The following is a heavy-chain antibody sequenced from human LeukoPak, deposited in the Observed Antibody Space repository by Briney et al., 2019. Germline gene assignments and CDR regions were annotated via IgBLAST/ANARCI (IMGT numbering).Heavy chain of an antibody. CDR3: ARVTGIAVAGTYY. J-gene: IGHJ4*02. CDR2: IYHSGST. CDR1: GYSISSGYY. V-gene: IGHV4-38-2*02. Sequence: PSETLSLTCTVSGYSISSGYYWGWIRQPPGKGLEWIGSIYHSGSTYYNPSLKSRVTISVDTSKNQFSLKLSFVTAADTAVYYCARVTGIAVAGTYYWGQGTLVTVSS. D-gene: IGHD6-19*01.